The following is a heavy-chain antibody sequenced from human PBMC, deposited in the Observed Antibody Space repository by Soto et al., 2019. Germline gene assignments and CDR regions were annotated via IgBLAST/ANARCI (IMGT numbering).Heavy chain of an antibody. CDR3: ARALLVGATSPPFDY. V-gene: IGHV4-4*02. CDR2: IYHSGST. Sequence: SETLSLTCAVSGGSISSSNWWSWVRQPPGKGLEWIGEIYHSGSTNYNPSLKSRVTISVDKSKNQFSLKLSSVTAADTAVYYCARALLVGATSPPFDYWGQGTLVTVSS. CDR1: GGSISSSNW. J-gene: IGHJ4*02. D-gene: IGHD1-26*01.